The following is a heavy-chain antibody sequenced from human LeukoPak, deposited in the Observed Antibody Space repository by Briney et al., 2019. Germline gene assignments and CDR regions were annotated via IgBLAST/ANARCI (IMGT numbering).Heavy chain of an antibody. CDR3: ARDPSSVTLYFFYY. CDR2: IDANNGDT. V-gene: IGHV1-2*02. J-gene: IGHJ4*02. CDR1: GYTFTGNY. D-gene: IGHD4-11*01. Sequence: ASVKVSYTASGYTFTGNYIHLLREPPGPGLGWMGWIDANNGDTKSAQKLQGRFTMSRDTSISTAYMDLSSLSPDDAAVYYCARDPSSVTLYFFYYCGQGTLVTVSS.